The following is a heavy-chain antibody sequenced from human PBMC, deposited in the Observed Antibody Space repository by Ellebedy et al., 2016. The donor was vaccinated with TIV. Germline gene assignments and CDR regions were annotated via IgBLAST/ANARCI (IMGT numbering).Heavy chain of an antibody. D-gene: IGHD3-10*01. CDR1: GFTFSSYW. CDR3: ASRGVAVQGADY. J-gene: IGHJ4*02. CDR2: INSDGSRT. Sequence: PGGSLRLSCAASGFTFSSYWMHWVRQAPGKGLVWVSLINSDGSRTTYADSVKGRFTISRYNAKNTLYLQRTSLRAEDTAVYYCASRGVAVQGADYWGQGTLVTVSS. V-gene: IGHV3-74*01.